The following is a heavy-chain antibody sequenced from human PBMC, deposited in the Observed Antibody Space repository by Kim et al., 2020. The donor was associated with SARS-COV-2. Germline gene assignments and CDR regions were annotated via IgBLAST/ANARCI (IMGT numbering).Heavy chain of an antibody. Sequence: QKFQGRVTITADESTSTAYMELSSLRSEDTAVYYCASRQLVPLYYYGMDVWGQGTTVTVSS. V-gene: IGHV1-69*01. D-gene: IGHD6-13*01. CDR3: ASRQLVPLYYYGMDV. J-gene: IGHJ6*02.